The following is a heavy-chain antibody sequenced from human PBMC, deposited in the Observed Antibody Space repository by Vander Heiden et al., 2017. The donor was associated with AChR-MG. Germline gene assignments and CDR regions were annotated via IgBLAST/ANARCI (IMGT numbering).Heavy chain of an antibody. J-gene: IGHJ4*02. D-gene: IGHD1-26*01. CDR2: IKSKTDGGTT. CDR3: MLGASPSWFY. V-gene: IGHV3-15*01. Sequence: EVQLVESGGGWVKPGGSLRLSCAASGFTCSNAWMSWVRQAPGKELEWVGRIKSKTDGGTTDYAAPVKGRFTISRDDSKNTLYLQMNSLKTEDTAVYYCMLGASPSWFYWGQGTLVTVSS. CDR1: GFTCSNAW.